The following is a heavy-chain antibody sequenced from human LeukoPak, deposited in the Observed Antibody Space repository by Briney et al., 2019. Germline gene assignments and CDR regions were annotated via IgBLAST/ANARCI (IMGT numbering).Heavy chain of an antibody. Sequence: SETLSLTRTFSGYSISSCYYWGWSRQPPGKGLEWIGSIYHSGSTYYNPSLKSRVTISVDTSKNQFSLKLSSVTAADTAVYYCAREKIGYYDSSGRGWFDPWGQGTLVTVSS. D-gene: IGHD3-22*01. J-gene: IGHJ5*02. V-gene: IGHV4-38-2*02. CDR1: GYSISSCYY. CDR3: AREKIGYYDSSGRGWFDP. CDR2: IYHSGST.